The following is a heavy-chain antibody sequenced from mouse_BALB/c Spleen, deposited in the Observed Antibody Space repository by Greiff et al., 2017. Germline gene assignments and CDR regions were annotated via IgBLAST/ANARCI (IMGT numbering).Heavy chain of an antibody. Sequence: EVQLQQSGTVLARPGASVKMSCKASGYTFTSYWMHWVKQRPGQGLEWIGAIYPGNSDTSYNQKFKGKAKLTAVTSTSTAYMELSSLTNEDSAVYYCTRYPNYGSIPWYLDYWGQGTTLTVSS. CDR3: TRYPNYGSIPWYLDY. V-gene: IGHV1-5*01. CDR2: IYPGNSDT. J-gene: IGHJ2*01. D-gene: IGHD1-1*01. CDR1: GYTFTSYW.